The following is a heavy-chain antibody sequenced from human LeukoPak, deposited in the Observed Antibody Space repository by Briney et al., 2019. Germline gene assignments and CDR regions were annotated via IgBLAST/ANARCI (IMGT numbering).Heavy chain of an antibody. J-gene: IGHJ4*02. V-gene: IGHV1-69*06. Sequence: SVKVSCKASGGTFSSYAISWVRQTPGQGLEWMGRIIPIFGTANYAQKFQGRVTITADKSTSTAYMELSSLRSEDTAVYYCARVKFVRYFDWLSPFDYWGQGTLVTVSS. CDR1: GGTFSSYA. CDR3: ARVKFVRYFDWLSPFDY. CDR2: IIPIFGTA. D-gene: IGHD3-9*01.